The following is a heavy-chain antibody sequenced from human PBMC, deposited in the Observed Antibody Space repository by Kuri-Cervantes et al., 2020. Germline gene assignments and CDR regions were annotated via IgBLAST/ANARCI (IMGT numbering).Heavy chain of an antibody. Sequence: GESLKISCAASGFTFSSYGMHWVRQAPGKGLEWVAAISYDGSNKYYADSVKGRFTISRDNSKNTLYLQMNSLRAEDTAVYYCAKTIERWSVYYYYDMDVWGQGNTVNGSS. CDR2: ISYDGSNK. V-gene: IGHV3-30*18. CDR1: GFTFSSYG. J-gene: IGHJ6*02. CDR3: AKTIERWSVYYYYDMDV. D-gene: IGHD2-15*01.